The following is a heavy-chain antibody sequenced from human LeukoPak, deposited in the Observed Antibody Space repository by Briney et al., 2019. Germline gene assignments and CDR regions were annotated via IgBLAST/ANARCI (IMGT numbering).Heavy chain of an antibody. CDR2: IYPGDSDT. V-gene: IGHV5-51*01. CDR3: ARRAVTTDYFDY. Sequence: PGESLKISCKGSGYSFPNYWIGWVRQMPGKGLEWMGIIYPGDSDTRYSPSFQGQVTISANKSISTAYLQWSSLKASDTAMYYCARRAVTTDYFDYWGQGTLLTVSS. CDR1: GYSFPNYW. J-gene: IGHJ4*02. D-gene: IGHD4-11*01.